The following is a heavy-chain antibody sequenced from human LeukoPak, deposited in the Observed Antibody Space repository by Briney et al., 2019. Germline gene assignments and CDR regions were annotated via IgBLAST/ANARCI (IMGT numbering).Heavy chain of an antibody. CDR1: GYTFTSYD. Sequence: ASVKVSCKASGYTFTSYDFNWVRQATGQRPEWMGWMSPNSGDTGYAQKFQGRVTMTRDTSTSTVYMELSSLRSEDTAVYYCARVGLRAKDAFDIWGQGTMVTVSS. CDR3: ARVGLRAKDAFDI. V-gene: IGHV1-8*01. J-gene: IGHJ3*02. D-gene: IGHD5-12*01. CDR2: MSPNSGDT.